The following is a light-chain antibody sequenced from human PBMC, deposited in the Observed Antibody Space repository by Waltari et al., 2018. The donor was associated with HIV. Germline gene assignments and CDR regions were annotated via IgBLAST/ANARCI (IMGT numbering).Light chain of an antibody. CDR1: QDITNY. V-gene: IGKV1-33*01. Sequence: DIQMTQSPSSLSASVGDRVTITCQASQDITNYLNWYQQKPGKAPKLLIYDASSLETGGPSRFGGSGSGTDFTFTISSLQPEDIATYYCQQYDNLPLTFGGGTEVEIK. J-gene: IGKJ4*01. CDR2: DAS. CDR3: QQYDNLPLT.